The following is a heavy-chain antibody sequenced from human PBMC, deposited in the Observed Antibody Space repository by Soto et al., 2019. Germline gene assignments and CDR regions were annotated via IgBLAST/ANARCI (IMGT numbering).Heavy chain of an antibody. CDR1: GFTFSDYY. CDR2: ISSSSSYT. D-gene: IGHD1-1*01. V-gene: IGHV3-11*06. CDR3: ARVSPTGTLFGY. J-gene: IGHJ4*02. Sequence: GGSLRLSCAASGFTFSDYYMSWIRQAPGKGLEWVSYISSSSSYTNYADSVKGRFTISRDNAKNSLYLQMNSLRDEDTAVYYCARVSPTGTLFGYWGQGTLVTVSS.